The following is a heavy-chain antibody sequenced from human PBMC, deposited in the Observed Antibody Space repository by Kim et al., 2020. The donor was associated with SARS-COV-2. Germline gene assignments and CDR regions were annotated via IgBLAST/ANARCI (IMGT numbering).Heavy chain of an antibody. D-gene: IGHD2-2*02. J-gene: IGHJ3*02. CDR2: TSYEGSKK. Sequence: GGSLRLSCAASGFTFNNYAMHWVRQAPGKGLEWVAGTSYEGSKKYYAALVQGRFTVCSDSYKNLVYLQMNSLRAEDTAMYFWAKVNSVLRLYPTRGALDIWGLGTRVTVSS. CDR1: GFTFNNYA. V-gene: IGHV3-30*18. CDR3: AKVNSVLRLYPTRGALDI.